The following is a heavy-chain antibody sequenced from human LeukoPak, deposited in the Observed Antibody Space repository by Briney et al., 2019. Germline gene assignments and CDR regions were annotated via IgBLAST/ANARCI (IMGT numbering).Heavy chain of an antibody. J-gene: IGHJ2*01. D-gene: IGHD4-23*01. V-gene: IGHV3-74*01. CDR1: GFTLSSNW. Sequence: GGSLRLSCAASGFTLSSNWMHWVSQAPGKGLAWVSHINRDGSSLSYADSVKGRFTISRDSAKNTLYLQMNSLRAEDTAVYYFTRSYGGNVAFVLWGRGTVVTVSS. CDR2: INRDGSSL. CDR3: TRSYGGNVAFVL.